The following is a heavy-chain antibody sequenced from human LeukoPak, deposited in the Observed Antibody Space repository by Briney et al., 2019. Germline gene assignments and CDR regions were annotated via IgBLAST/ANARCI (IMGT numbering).Heavy chain of an antibody. D-gene: IGHD2-2*01. CDR3: ARVVPAAILGWFDP. Sequence: SETLSLTCAVYGGSFSGYYWSWIRQPPGKGLEWIGEINHSGSTNYNPSLKSRVTISVDTSKNQFSLKLSSVTAADTAVYYCARVVPAAILGWFDPWGQGTLVTVSS. V-gene: IGHV4-34*01. CDR2: INHSGST. CDR1: GGSFSGYY. J-gene: IGHJ5*02.